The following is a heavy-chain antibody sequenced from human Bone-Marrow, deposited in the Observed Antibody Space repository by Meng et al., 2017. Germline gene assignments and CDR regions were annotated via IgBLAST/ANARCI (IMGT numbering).Heavy chain of an antibody. V-gene: IGHV3-53*01. CDR2: FHRDGSI. CDR3: TRGRRDY. Sequence: GGPLRLSCAASGFTVNNNYMSWVRQAPGKGLEWVSVFHRDGSIYHADSVKGRFTMSRDNSKNTLYLQMNSLRAEDTAVYYCTRGRRDYWGQGTLVTVSS. CDR1: GFTVNNNY. J-gene: IGHJ4*02.